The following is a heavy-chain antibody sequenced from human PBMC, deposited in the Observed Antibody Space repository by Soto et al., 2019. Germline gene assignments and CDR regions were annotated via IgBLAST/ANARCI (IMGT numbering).Heavy chain of an antibody. CDR3: ARRTYTSGWRHYFDY. CDR1: GFSFSNHW. J-gene: IGHJ4*02. Sequence: EVQLVQSGPEVKKPGESLKISCRGSGFSFSNHWIGWVRQMPGQGLEWMAFIDPHSNTRYSPSFEGQITISADNSISTAYLQWSSLKASDTAIYYCARRTYTSGWRHYFDYWGQGTLVTVSS. D-gene: IGHD6-19*01. V-gene: IGHV5-51*01. CDR2: IDPHSNT.